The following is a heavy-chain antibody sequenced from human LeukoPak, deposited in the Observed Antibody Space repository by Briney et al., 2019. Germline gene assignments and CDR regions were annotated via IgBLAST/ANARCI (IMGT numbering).Heavy chain of an antibody. CDR1: GFTFSSYG. CDR3: AKDWPLYCSSTSCYFDY. CDR2: IRYDGSNK. V-gene: IGHV3-30*02. Sequence: GGSLRLFCAASGFTFSSYGMHWVRQAPGKGLEWVAFIRYDGSNKYYADSVKGRFTISRDNSKNTLYLQMNSLRAEDTAVYYCAKDWPLYCSSTSCYFDYWGQGTLVTVSS. J-gene: IGHJ4*02. D-gene: IGHD2-2*01.